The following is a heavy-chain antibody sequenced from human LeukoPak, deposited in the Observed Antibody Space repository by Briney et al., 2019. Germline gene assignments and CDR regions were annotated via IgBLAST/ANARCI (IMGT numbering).Heavy chain of an antibody. CDR3: AEGAGYSYGYRGFFDD. CDR2: ISGSGGST. J-gene: IGHJ4*02. CDR1: GFTFSSYA. V-gene: IGHV3-23*01. D-gene: IGHD5-18*01. Sequence: GGSLRLSCAASGFTFSSYAMSWVRQAPGKGLEWVSGISGSGGSTYYADSVKGRFTISRDNSKNTLYLQMNSLRAEDTAVYYCAEGAGYSYGYRGFFDDWGQGTLVTVSS.